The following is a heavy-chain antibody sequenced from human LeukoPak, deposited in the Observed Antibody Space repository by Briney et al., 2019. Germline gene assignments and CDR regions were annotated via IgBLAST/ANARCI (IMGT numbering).Heavy chain of an antibody. Sequence: GGPLRLSCAASGFTFSSYGMHWVRQAPGKGLEWVAFIRYDGSNKYYADSVKGRFTISRDNSKNTLYLQMNSLRAEDTAVYYCAKDPRPYCSSTSCYPYYFDYWGQGTLVTVSS. J-gene: IGHJ4*02. CDR1: GFTFSSYG. CDR3: AKDPRPYCSSTSCYPYYFDY. CDR2: IRYDGSNK. D-gene: IGHD2-2*01. V-gene: IGHV3-30*02.